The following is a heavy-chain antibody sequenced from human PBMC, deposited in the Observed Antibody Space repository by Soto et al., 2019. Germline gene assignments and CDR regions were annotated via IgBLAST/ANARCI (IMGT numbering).Heavy chain of an antibody. J-gene: IGHJ4*02. CDR3: ERDGIIAARRGGIDY. CDR2: ISSSSSYI. V-gene: IGHV3-21*01. D-gene: IGHD6-6*01. CDR1: GFTFSSYS. Sequence: GGSLRLSCAASGFTFSSYSMNWVRQAPGKGLEWVSSISSSSSYIYYADSVKGRFTISRDNAKNSLYLQMNSLRAEDTAVYYCERDGIIAARRGGIDYWGQGTLATVYS.